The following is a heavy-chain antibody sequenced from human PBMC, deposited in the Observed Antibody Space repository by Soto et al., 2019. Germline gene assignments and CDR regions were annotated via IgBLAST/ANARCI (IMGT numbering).Heavy chain of an antibody. V-gene: IGHV3-21*01. J-gene: IGHJ3*02. CDR2: ISSSSSYI. D-gene: IGHD2-8*01. Sequence: PGGSLRLSCAASGFTFSSYSMNWVRQAPGKGLEWVSSISSSSSYIYYADSVKGRFTISRDNAKNSLYLQMNSLRAEDTAVYYCEGVPFRGNAIDIWGQGPMVSVSS. CDR3: EGVPFRGNAIDI. CDR1: GFTFSSYS.